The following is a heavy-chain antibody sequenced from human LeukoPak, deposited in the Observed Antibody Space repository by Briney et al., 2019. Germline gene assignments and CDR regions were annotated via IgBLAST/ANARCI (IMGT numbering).Heavy chain of an antibody. Sequence: SETLSLTCAVSGYSISSGYYWGWIRQPPGKGLEWIGSIYDSGSTYYNPSLKSRVTISVDTSKNQFSLKLSSVTAADTAVYYCARHGGRYCSSTSCPGLAFDIWGQGTMVTVSS. V-gene: IGHV4-38-2*01. D-gene: IGHD2-2*01. CDR2: IYDSGST. CDR1: GYSISSGYY. J-gene: IGHJ3*02. CDR3: ARHGGRYCSSTSCPGLAFDI.